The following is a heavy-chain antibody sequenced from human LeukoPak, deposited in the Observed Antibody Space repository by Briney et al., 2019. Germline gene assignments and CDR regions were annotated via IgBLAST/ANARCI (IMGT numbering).Heavy chain of an antibody. CDR3: AKEFDTDNIDY. D-gene: IGHD3-9*01. CDR2: INPNSGGT. V-gene: IGHV1-2*02. CDR1: GYTFSHYY. J-gene: IGHJ4*02. Sequence: GASVKVSFKSSGYTFSHYYRHWLRQAPGQGLEWMGWINPNSGGTNSAQKFQGRVTMTRDTSISTAYMELSRLRYDDTAIYYCAKEFDTDNIDYWGQGTLVTVSS.